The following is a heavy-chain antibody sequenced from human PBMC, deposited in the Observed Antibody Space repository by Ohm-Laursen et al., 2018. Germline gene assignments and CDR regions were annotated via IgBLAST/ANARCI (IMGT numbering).Heavy chain of an antibody. Sequence: TLSLTCPVSGGSISSYYWSWIRQPPGKGLEWIGYIYYSGSTNYNPSLKSRVTISVDTSKNQFSLKLSSVTAADTAVYYCARDRGAVATIQTYYYYGMDVWGQGTTVTVSS. CDR2: IYYSGST. CDR1: GGSISSYY. J-gene: IGHJ6*02. V-gene: IGHV4-59*01. D-gene: IGHD1-14*01. CDR3: ARDRGAVATIQTYYYYGMDV.